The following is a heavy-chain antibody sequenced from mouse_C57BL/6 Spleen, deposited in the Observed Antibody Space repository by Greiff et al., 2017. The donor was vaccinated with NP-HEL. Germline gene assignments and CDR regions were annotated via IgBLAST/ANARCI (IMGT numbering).Heavy chain of an antibody. D-gene: IGHD1-1*01. CDR3: ARDYGSSYNY. Sequence: VQLQQSGAELVKPGASVKLSCTASGFNIKDYYMHWVKQRPEQGLEWIGRIDPEDGETKYAPKFKGKATITADTSSNTAYLQLSSRTSEDTAVYYCARDYGSSYNYWGQGTTLTVSS. CDR1: GFNIKDYY. V-gene: IGHV14-2*01. CDR2: IDPEDGET. J-gene: IGHJ2*01.